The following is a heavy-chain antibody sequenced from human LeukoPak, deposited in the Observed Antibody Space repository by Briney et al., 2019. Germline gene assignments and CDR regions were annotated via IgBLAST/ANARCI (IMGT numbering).Heavy chain of an antibody. V-gene: IGHV4-59*08. CDR1: GGSISSHY. J-gene: IGHJ3*02. Sequence: SETLSLTCTVSGGSISSHYWSWIRQPPGKGLEWIGYIYYSGSTNYNPSLKSRVTISVDTSKNQFSLKLSSVTAADTAVYYCARHLGLGAFDIWGQGTMVTVSS. D-gene: IGHD7-27*01. CDR2: IYYSGST. CDR3: ARHLGLGAFDI.